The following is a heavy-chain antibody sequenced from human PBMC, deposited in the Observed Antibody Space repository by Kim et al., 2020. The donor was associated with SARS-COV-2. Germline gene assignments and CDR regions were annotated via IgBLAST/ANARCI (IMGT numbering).Heavy chain of an antibody. Sequence: ASVKVSCKASGYTFTSYYMHWVRQAPGQGLEWMGIINPSGGSTSYAQKFQGRVTMTRDTSTSTVFMDLSSLRSEDTAVYYCARALSVLWFGELLAHDAFEIWGQGTMVTVSS. CDR1: GYTFTSYY. D-gene: IGHD3-10*01. CDR2: INPSGGST. J-gene: IGHJ3*02. V-gene: IGHV1-46*01. CDR3: ARALSVLWFGELLAHDAFEI.